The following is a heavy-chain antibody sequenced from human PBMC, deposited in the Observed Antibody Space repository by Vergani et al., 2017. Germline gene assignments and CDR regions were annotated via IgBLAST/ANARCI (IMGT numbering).Heavy chain of an antibody. J-gene: IGHJ4*02. CDR3: ASFYDYVWGSYGNYFDY. CDR2: ISSSSSYI. D-gene: IGHD3-16*01. Sequence: EVQLVESGGGLVKPGGSLRLSCAASGFTFSSYSMNWVRQAPGKGLEWVSSISSSSSYIYYADSVKGRFTISRDNAKNSLYLQMNSLRAKDTAVYYCASFYDYVWGSYGNYFDYWGQGTLVTVSS. CDR1: GFTFSSYS. V-gene: IGHV3-21*01.